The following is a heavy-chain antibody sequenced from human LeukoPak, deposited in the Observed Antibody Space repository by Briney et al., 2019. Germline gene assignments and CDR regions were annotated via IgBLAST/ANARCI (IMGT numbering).Heavy chain of an antibody. Sequence: SEPLSLTCTVSGGFTIYYWSWIRQPPGKGLEWIGYINYSGSTSYNPSLKSRVTISVDTSRDQFSLKLTSVTAADTAVYYCARDYYGGNPGYCFDDWGQGTLVTVSS. J-gene: IGHJ4*02. CDR3: ARDYYGGNPGYCFDD. CDR1: GGFTIYY. V-gene: IGHV4-59*12. CDR2: INYSGST. D-gene: IGHD4-23*01.